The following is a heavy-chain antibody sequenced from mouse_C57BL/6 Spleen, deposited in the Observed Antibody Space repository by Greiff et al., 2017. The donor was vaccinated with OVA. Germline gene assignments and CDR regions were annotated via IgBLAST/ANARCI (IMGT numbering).Heavy chain of an antibody. CDR3: ARRVKLGFDY. CDR1: GYTFTSYW. Sequence: SGAELVRPGSSVKLSCKASGYTFTSYWMDWVKQRPGQGLEWIGNIYPSDSETHYNQKFKDKATLTVDKSSSTAYMQLSSLTSEDSAVYYCARRVKLGFDYWGQGTTLTVSS. V-gene: IGHV1-61*01. D-gene: IGHD4-1*01. CDR2: IYPSDSET. J-gene: IGHJ2*01.